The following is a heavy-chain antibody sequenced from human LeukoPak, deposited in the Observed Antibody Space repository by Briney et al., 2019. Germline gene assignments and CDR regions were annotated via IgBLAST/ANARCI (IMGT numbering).Heavy chain of an antibody. D-gene: IGHD2-2*01. J-gene: IGHJ6*02. CDR2: THHGGST. V-gene: IGHV4-4*02. Sequence: SGTLSLTCAVSGDSITSSRWWNWVRQAPGKGLEWIGETHHGGSTNYNPSLKSRVTKSVDKSKNQFSLKMNSVTAADTAVYYCARSRSTTTYYGMDVWGQGTTVTVSS. CDR1: GDSITSSRW. CDR3: ARSRSTTTYYGMDV.